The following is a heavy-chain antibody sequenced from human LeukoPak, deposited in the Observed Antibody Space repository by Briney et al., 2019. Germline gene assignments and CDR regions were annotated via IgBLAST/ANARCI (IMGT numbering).Heavy chain of an antibody. CDR3: ATETGQHDNCYSPGAFDI. CDR1: GYTLTELS. J-gene: IGHJ3*02. D-gene: IGHD2-15*01. CDR2: FDPEDGET. V-gene: IGHV1-24*01. Sequence: ASVKVSCKVSGYTLTELSMHWLRQAPGKGLEWMGGFDPEDGETIYAQKFQGRVTMTEDTSTDTAYMELSSLRSEDTAVYYCATETGQHDNCYSPGAFDIWGQGTMVTVSS.